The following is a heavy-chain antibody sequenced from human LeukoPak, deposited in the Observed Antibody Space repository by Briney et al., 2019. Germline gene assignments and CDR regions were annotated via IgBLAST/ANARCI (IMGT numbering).Heavy chain of an antibody. D-gene: IGHD6-19*01. CDR3: AAGNYFDY. J-gene: IGHJ4*02. CDR2: INQNGSIT. Sequence: PGGSLRLSCVASGFTFTKYWMQWVRQVPGKGLQWVSRINQNGSITDYADSVKGRFTISRDNARNSLYLQMNSLRGEDTAVYYCAAGNYFDYWGQGILVTVSS. CDR1: GFTFTKYW. V-gene: IGHV3-74*01.